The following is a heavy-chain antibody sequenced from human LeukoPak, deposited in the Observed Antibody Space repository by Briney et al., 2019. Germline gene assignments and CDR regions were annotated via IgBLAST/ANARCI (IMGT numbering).Heavy chain of an antibody. J-gene: IGHJ1*01. CDR3: ASLTYYFDSSGYYPGYFQY. D-gene: IGHD3-22*01. Sequence: GGSLRLSCAASGFTFSDYYMSWIRQAPGKGLEWVSYISSSNSYTNYADSVKGRFYADSVKGRFTISRDNAKNSLYLQMNSLRAEDTAVYYCASLTYYFDSSGYYPGYFQYWGQGTLVTVSS. V-gene: IGHV3-11*03. CDR1: GFTFSDYY. CDR2: ISSSNSYT.